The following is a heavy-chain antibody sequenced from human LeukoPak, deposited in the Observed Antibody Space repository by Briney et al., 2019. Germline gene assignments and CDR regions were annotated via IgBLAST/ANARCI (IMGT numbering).Heavy chain of an antibody. CDR3: ARAGYYDSSGYYHFDY. J-gene: IGHJ4*02. D-gene: IGHD3-22*01. V-gene: IGHV4-59*02. Sequence: SETLSLTCSVSGGSVSNYYWSWIRQPPGKGLEWIGYIDDSGSTNYNPSLKSRVTISVDTSKNQFSLKLRSVTAADTAVYYCARAGYYDSSGYYHFDYWGQGTLVTVSS. CDR1: GGSVSNYY. CDR2: IDDSGST.